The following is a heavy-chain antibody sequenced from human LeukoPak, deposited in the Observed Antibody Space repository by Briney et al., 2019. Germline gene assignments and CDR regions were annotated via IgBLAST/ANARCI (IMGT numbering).Heavy chain of an antibody. V-gene: IGHV4-34*01. J-gene: IGHJ5*02. CDR2: INHSGST. CDR3: AREGFCTNSVCLPPPSAFWFDP. Sequence: SEALSLTCAVYGGSFGGYYWSWIRQPPGKGLEWIGEINHSGSTNYNPSLKSRVTISVDTSKNQFSLKLSSVTAADTAVYYCAREGFCTNSVCLPPPSAFWFDPWGQGTLVTVSS. D-gene: IGHD2-8*01. CDR1: GGSFGGYY.